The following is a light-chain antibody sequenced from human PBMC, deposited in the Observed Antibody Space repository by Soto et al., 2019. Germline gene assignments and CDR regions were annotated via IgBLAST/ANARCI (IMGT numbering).Light chain of an antibody. V-gene: IGKV3-20*01. Sequence: EIVLTQSPGTLSLSPGERATLSCRASQSVSNTYLAWYQQKPGQAPRLLIYDASSRATGIPDRFSGSGSGTDFTLTISRLEPEDFAVYYCQQYGSSLTWTFGQGTKVEIK. CDR2: DAS. CDR1: QSVSNTY. J-gene: IGKJ1*01. CDR3: QQYGSSLTWT.